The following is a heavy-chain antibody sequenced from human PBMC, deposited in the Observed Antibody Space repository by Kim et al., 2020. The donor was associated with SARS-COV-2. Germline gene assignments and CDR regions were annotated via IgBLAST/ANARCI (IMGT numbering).Heavy chain of an antibody. Sequence: SETLSLTCTVSGGSISSYYWSWIRQPPEKGLEWIGYIYYSGSTNYNPSLKSRVTISVDTSKNQFSLKLSSVTAADTAVYYCARASQDIVVVPAAMVKDWDSGMDVWGQGTTVTVSS. V-gene: IGHV4-59*01. CDR2: IYYSGST. D-gene: IGHD2-2*01. CDR3: ARASQDIVVVPAAMVKDWDSGMDV. CDR1: GGSISSYY. J-gene: IGHJ6*02.